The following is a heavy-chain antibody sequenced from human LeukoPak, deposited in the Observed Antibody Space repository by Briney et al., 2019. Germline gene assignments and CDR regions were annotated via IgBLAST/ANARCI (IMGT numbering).Heavy chain of an antibody. Sequence: SVKVSCKASGGTFSRYAITWVRQAPGQGLEWMGGIIPIFGATNYAQKFQGRVTITADEYTSTVYMELSEDTAVYYCASSQSSIAARRDYYYYMDVWGKGTTVTVSS. V-gene: IGHV1-69*13. J-gene: IGHJ6*03. CDR1: GGTFSRYA. CDR2: IIPIFGAT. D-gene: IGHD6-6*01. CDR3: ASSQSSIAARRDYYYYMDV.